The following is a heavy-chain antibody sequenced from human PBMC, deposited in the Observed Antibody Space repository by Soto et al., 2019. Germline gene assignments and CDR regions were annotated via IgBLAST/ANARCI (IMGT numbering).Heavy chain of an antibody. CDR2: MNPNSGNT. J-gene: IGHJ4*02. Sequence: ASVKVSCKASGYTFTSYDINWVRQATGQGLEWMGWMNPNSGNTGYAQKFQGRVTMTRNTSISTAYMELSSLRSEDTAVYYCASGEGAVVVPAATPFWGQGILVTVSS. CDR1: GYTFTSYD. V-gene: IGHV1-8*01. D-gene: IGHD2-2*01. CDR3: ASGEGAVVVPAATPF.